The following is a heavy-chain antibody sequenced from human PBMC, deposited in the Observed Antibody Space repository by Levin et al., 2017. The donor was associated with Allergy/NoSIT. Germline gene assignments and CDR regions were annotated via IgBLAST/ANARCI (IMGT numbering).Heavy chain of an antibody. D-gene: IGHD2-2*01. CDR2: ISGSGGST. CDR3: AKVNSIVVVPAASPTPYMDV. V-gene: IGHV3-23*01. Sequence: GGSLRLSCAASGFTFSSYAMSWVRQAPGKGLEWVSAISGSGGSTYYADSVKGRFTISRDNSKNTLYLQMNSLRAEDTAVYYCAKVNSIVVVPAASPTPYMDVWGKGTTVTVSS. CDR1: GFTFSSYA. J-gene: IGHJ6*03.